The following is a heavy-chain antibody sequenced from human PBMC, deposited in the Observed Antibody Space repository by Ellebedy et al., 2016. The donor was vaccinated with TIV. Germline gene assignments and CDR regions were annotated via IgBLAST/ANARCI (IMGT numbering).Heavy chain of an antibody. Sequence: SETLSLTCTVSGDSLSRSSSYWGWIRQTPGKGLEWIGSVYHSGNTYYNPSLESRVTISVDTSKGQFSLKLNSVTAADTAVYYCARWFGELLCVRWFDSWGQGTLVTVSS. CDR2: VYHSGNT. J-gene: IGHJ5*01. D-gene: IGHD3-10*01. CDR3: ARWFGELLCVRWFDS. V-gene: IGHV4-39*01. CDR1: GDSLSRSSSY.